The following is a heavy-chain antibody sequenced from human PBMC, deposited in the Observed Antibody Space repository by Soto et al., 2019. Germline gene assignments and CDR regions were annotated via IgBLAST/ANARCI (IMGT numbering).Heavy chain of an antibody. J-gene: IGHJ6*02. V-gene: IGHV3-66*01. D-gene: IGHD1-26*01. CDR3: ARDFVVGGPTINYYYGMDV. Sequence: EVQLVESGGALVQPGGSLRLSCAASGFTVSSNYMSWVRQAPGKGLEWISIIYSAGNTYYADSVKGRFTISRDNSKNTLYLQMNSLGAEDTAVYYCARDFVVGGPTINYYYGMDVWGQGATGTVS. CDR1: GFTVSSNY. CDR2: IYSAGNT.